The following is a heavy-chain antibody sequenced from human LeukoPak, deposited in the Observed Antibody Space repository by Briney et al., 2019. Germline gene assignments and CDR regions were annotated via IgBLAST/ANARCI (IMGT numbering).Heavy chain of an antibody. Sequence: PGGSLRLSCAASGFTFSSYSMNWVRQAPGKGLEWVSSISSSSSYIYYADSVKGRFTISRDNAKNSLYLQMNSLRAEDTAVYYCARVLGSYYYCGMDVWGQGTTVTVSS. CDR3: ARVLGSYYYCGMDV. CDR1: GFTFSSYS. CDR2: ISSSSSYI. V-gene: IGHV3-21*01. D-gene: IGHD3-10*02. J-gene: IGHJ6*02.